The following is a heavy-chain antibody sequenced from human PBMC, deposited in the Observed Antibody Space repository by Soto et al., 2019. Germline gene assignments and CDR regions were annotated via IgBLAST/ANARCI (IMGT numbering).Heavy chain of an antibody. V-gene: IGHV3-15*01. D-gene: IGHD3-16*01. J-gene: IGHJ6*02. CDR2: IKSKTDGGTT. Sequence: GGSLRLSCAASGFTFSNAWMSWVRQAPGKGLEWAGRIKSKTDGGTTDYAAPVKGRFTISRDDSKSTLYLQMNSLETEDTAVYYCTTVAIMDYYYYGMDVWGQGTTVTVPS. CDR3: TTVAIMDYYYYGMDV. CDR1: GFTFSNAW.